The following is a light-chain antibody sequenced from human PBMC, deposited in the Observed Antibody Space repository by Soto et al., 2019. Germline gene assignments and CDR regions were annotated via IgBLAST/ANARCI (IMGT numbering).Light chain of an antibody. J-gene: IGKJ5*01. CDR2: GAS. Sequence: ELVSTQAPGTRSLSQGDRATLSRGASQSVNSNFAWYQQKPGQAPRLLISGASTRAPGIAARFSGSGSGTNFTLSISGLQSADFAVYYCQQYNDWPLYTFGQGTRLEIK. CDR3: QQYNDWPLYT. V-gene: IGKV3-15*01. CDR1: QSVNSN.